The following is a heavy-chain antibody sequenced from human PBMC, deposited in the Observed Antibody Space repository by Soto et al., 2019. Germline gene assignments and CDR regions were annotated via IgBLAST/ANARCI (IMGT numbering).Heavy chain of an antibody. CDR1: GGSISSGGYS. V-gene: IGHV4-30-2*01. Sequence: SETLSLTCAVSGGSISSGGYSWSWIRQPPGKGLEWIGYIYHSGSTYYNPSLKSRVTISVDRSKNQFSLKLSSVTAADTAVYYCARGTIELRYSSTYYFDYWGQGTLVTVSS. D-gene: IGHD3-9*01. CDR3: ARGTIELRYSSTYYFDY. J-gene: IGHJ4*02. CDR2: IYHSGST.